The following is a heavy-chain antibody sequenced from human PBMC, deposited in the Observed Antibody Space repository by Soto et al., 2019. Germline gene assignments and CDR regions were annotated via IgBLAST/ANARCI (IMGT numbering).Heavy chain of an antibody. V-gene: IGHV5-10-1*01. CDR1: GYSFTSYW. D-gene: IGHD6-6*01. Sequence: GESLKICCKGSGYSFTSYWISWVRQMPGKGLEWMGRIDPSDSYTNYSPSFQGHVTISADKSISTAYLQWSSLKASDTAMYYCARPGGNSSSRFSHYSYYYGMHVWGQGTTVTVS. CDR3: ARPGGNSSSRFSHYSYYYGMHV. CDR2: IDPSDSYT. J-gene: IGHJ6*02.